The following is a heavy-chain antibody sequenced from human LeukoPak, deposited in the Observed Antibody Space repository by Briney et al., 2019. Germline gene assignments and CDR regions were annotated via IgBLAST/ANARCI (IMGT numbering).Heavy chain of an antibody. V-gene: IGHV3-15*01. CDR3: TTALRRVVYRWVDDY. CDR2: IKSKTDGGTR. CDR1: EFTFSDTW. D-gene: IGHD2-8*01. Sequence: PGGSLRLSCAASEFTFSDTWMTWVRQAPGKGLEWVGRIKSKTDGGTRDYAAPVKGRFTISRDDSKNTLYLQMHSLKVEDTALYYCTTALRRVVYRWVDDYWGQGTLVTVSS. J-gene: IGHJ4*02.